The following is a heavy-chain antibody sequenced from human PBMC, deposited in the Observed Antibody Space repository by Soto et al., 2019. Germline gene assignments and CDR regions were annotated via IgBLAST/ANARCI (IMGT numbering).Heavy chain of an antibody. D-gene: IGHD3-22*01. CDR3: ARQFYYDTSGFNYDYLGY. Sequence: EASVKVSCKASGYNFPNYAISWVRQAPGQGLEWMGWISPYTGHTNYDHSLRGRLSLSTDTSTSTAYMELGSLGSDDTAVYYCARQFYYDTSGFNYDYLGYWGQGTLVTVSS. CDR1: GYNFPNYA. J-gene: IGHJ4*02. CDR2: ISPYTGHT. V-gene: IGHV1-18*01.